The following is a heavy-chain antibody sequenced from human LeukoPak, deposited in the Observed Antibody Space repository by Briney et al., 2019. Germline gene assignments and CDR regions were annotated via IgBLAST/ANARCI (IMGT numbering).Heavy chain of an antibody. Sequence: SETLSLTCTVSGGSISIGGYYWSWIRQPPGKGQEWIGYIYYSGSTNYNPSLKSRVTISVDTSKNQFSLKLSSVTAADTAVYYCARQPTSRDGYNWFDPWGQGTLVTVSS. D-gene: IGHD5-24*01. J-gene: IGHJ5*02. CDR3: ARQPTSRDGYNWFDP. CDR2: IYYSGST. CDR1: GGSISIGGYY. V-gene: IGHV4-61*08.